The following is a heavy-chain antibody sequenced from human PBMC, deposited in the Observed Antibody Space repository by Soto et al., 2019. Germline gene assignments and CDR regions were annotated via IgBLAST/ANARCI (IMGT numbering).Heavy chain of an antibody. J-gene: IGHJ4*02. D-gene: IGHD6-13*01. V-gene: IGHV3-21*01. CDR1: GFTFSSYS. CDR2: IRSSSRYI. CDR3: AREGIAAALDY. Sequence: EVQLVESGGGLVKPGGSLRLSCAASGFTFSSYSMNWVRQAPGKGLEWVSSIRSSSRYIYYADSVKGRFTISRDNAKNSLYLQVTRLRAEDTAVYYCAREGIAAALDYWGQGTLVTVSS.